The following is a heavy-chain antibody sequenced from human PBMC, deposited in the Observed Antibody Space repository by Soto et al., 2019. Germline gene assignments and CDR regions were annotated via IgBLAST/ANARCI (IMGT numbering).Heavy chain of an antibody. J-gene: IGHJ5*02. D-gene: IGHD5-18*01. Sequence: ASVKVSCKASGGTFSSYTIIWVRQAPGQGLEWMGRIIPILGIANYAQKFQGRVTITADKSTSTAYMELSSLRSEDTAVYYCARESRSERGYSYGYPISWGQGSLVNRLL. V-gene: IGHV1-69*04. CDR3: ARESRSERGYSYGYPIS. CDR1: GGTFSSYT. CDR2: IIPILGIA.